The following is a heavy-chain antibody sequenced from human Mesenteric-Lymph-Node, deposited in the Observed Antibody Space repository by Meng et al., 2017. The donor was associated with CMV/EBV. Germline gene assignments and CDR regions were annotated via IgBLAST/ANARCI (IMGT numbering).Heavy chain of an antibody. Sequence: CGSDSCDPSDTRPPTRVVYGGSFSGYDWSWIRKPQRKGLEGIGEINHSGSNNYNPSLKSRVTISVDTSKNQFSLKLSSVTAADTAVYYCARHQRWLKSEGGFNYWGQGTLVTVSS. J-gene: IGHJ4*02. CDR1: GGSFSGYD. V-gene: IGHV4-34*01. CDR3: ARHQRWLKSEGGFNY. CDR2: INHSGSN. D-gene: IGHD4-23*01.